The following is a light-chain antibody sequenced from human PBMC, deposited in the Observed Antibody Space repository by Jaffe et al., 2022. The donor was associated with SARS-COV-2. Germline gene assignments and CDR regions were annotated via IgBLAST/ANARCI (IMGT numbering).Light chain of an antibody. CDR3: QSFDSSLSGVI. CDR2: GNN. V-gene: IGLV1-40*01. CDR1: SSNIGAGYD. J-gene: IGLJ2*01. Sequence: QSVLTQPPSVSGAPGQRVTISCTGSSSNIGAGYDVHWYQQLPGAAPKLLIYGNNNRPSGVPGRFSGSKSGTSGSLLVTGLQAEDEADYYCQSFDSSLSGVIFGGGTKLTVL.